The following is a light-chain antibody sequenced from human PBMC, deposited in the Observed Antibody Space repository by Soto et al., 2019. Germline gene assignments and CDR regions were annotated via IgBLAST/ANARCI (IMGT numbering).Light chain of an antibody. CDR1: SSDVGVHNF. CDR2: GVT. Sequence: QSVLTQPASVSGSPGQSISISCTGTSSDVGVHNFVSWYQHHPGKAPKVLIYGVTNRPSGVSHRFSGSKSGNTASLTISGLQAEDEADYYCCSYTTSYTWVFGGGTKLTV. V-gene: IGLV2-14*01. CDR3: CSYTTSYTWV. J-gene: IGLJ3*02.